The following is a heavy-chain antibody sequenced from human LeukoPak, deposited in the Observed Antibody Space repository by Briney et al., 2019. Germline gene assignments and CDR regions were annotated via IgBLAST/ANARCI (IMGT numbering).Heavy chain of an antibody. J-gene: IGHJ3*02. V-gene: IGHV3-53*01. Sequence: GGSLRLSCAASGFTVSSNYMSWVRQAPGKGLEWLSVIYSGGSTYYADSVKGRFTISRDNSKNTLYLQMNSLTAEDTAVYYCARVGVVPAAIPDGFDIWGQGTMVTVSS. CDR1: GFTVSSNY. CDR2: IYSGGST. CDR3: ARVGVVPAAIPDGFDI. D-gene: IGHD2-2*01.